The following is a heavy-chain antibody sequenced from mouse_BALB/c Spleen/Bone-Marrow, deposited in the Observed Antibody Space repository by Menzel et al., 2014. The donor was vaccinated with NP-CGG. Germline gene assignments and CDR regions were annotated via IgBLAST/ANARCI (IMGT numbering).Heavy chain of an antibody. CDR1: GYTFTSYW. J-gene: IGHJ2*01. D-gene: IGHD2-2*01. CDR3: AGINGYDY. CDR2: IDPSTGRT. Sequence: LVESGAELVKPGASVKLSCKASGYTFTSYWMHWVKQRPGQGLEWIGEIDPSTGRTDYNKKFKSQATLTVDKSASTAYMHLSSLTSEDSAVYYCAGINGYDYWGHGTTLTVSS. V-gene: IGHV1S81*02.